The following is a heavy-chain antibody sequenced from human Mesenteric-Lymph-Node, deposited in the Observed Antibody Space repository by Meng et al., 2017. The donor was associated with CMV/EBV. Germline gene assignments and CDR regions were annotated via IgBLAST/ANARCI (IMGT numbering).Heavy chain of an antibody. CDR2: INTDGSKT. D-gene: IGHD2-21*01. CDR3: ARVGDAYCGGDCYVDY. V-gene: IGHV3-74*01. Sequence: GESLKISCVVSGFTISTYWMHWVRQVPGKGLEWVSRINTDGSKTNYADSVKGRFTISRDNAKNSLYLQMNSLRAEDTALYYCARVGDAYCGGDCYVDYWGQGTLVTVSS. J-gene: IGHJ4*02. CDR1: GFTISTYW.